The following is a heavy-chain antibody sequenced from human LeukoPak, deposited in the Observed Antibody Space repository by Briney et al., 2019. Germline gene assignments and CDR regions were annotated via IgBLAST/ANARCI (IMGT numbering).Heavy chain of an antibody. CDR1: GFSFSSYG. CDR3: ARGTVGATLKGAYFDY. Sequence: GRCLRLSCAASGFSFSSYGTHWDRHPAGNGLEWVAAIWYDGSNTYYAGSVKGRFTISRDNSKNALYLQMNSLRAEDTAVYYCARGTVGATLKGAYFDYWGQGTLVTVSS. CDR2: IWYDGSNT. V-gene: IGHV3-33*01. J-gene: IGHJ4*02. D-gene: IGHD1-26*01.